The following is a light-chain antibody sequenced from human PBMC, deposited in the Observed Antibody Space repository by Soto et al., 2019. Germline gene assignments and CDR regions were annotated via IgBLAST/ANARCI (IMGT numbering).Light chain of an antibody. Sequence: SYELTQPPSVSVAPGQTARITCGGNNIGSKSVHWYQQKPGQAPVLVVYDDSDRPSGITERFSGSNSGSTATLTISRVEAGDEAAYYCQVWDSSSDHVVFGGGTKLTVL. J-gene: IGLJ2*01. CDR2: DDS. V-gene: IGLV3-21*02. CDR3: QVWDSSSDHVV. CDR1: NIGSKS.